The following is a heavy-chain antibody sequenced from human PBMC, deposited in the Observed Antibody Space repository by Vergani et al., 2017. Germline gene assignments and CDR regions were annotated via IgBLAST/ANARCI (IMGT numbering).Heavy chain of an antibody. CDR2: IYYSGST. J-gene: IGHJ2*01. D-gene: IGHD3-22*01. CDR3: AINYYDSSGYYPKRYFDL. V-gene: IGHV4-39*07. CDR1: GGSISSSSYY. Sequence: QLQLQESGPGLVKPSETLSLTCTVSGGSISSSSYYWGWIRQPPGKGLEWIGSIYYSGSTYYNPSLKSRVTISVDTSKNQFSLKLSSVTAADTAVYYCAINYYDSSGYYPKRYFDLWGRGTLVTVSS.